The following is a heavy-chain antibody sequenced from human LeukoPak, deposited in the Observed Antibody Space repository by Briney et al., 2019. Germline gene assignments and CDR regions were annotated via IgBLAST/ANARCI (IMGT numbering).Heavy chain of an antibody. D-gene: IGHD2-8*01. CDR1: GGSISSSSYY. V-gene: IGHV4-39*07. J-gene: IGHJ4*02. CDR2: IYHSGST. Sequence: PSETLSLTCTVSGGSISSSSYYWGWIRQPPGKGLEWIGYIYHSGSTYYNPSLKSRVTISVDRSKNQFSLKLSSVTAADTAVYYCARDLGVSCTNGVCSTSDYWGQGTLVTVSS. CDR3: ARDLGVSCTNGVCSTSDY.